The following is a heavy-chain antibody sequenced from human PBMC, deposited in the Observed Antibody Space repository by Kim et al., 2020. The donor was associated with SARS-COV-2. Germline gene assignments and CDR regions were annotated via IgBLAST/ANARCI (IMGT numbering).Heavy chain of an antibody. J-gene: IGHJ4*02. CDR2: IYGGDRGPT. CDR3: ATASKGYCSGGRCYPRGHDY. Sequence: GGSLRLSCAASGFTVSRNYMTWVRQAPGKGLEWVSIIYGGDRGPTFYAESVEGRFIISRDNSKNTLLLQMTSLRAEDTAVYYCATASKGYCSGGRCYPRGHDYWGQGTLVTVSP. CDR1: GFTVSRNY. D-gene: IGHD2-15*01. V-gene: IGHV3-53*01.